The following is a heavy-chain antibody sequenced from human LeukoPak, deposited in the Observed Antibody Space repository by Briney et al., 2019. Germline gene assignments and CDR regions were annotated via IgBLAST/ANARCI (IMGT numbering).Heavy chain of an antibody. Sequence: GGSLRLSCTFSGFTFEDYALTWLRQAPGEGLEWLGFIRTKFYGGTADYAASVKDRLTISRDDYKNIAYLQMDGLKSEDTALYYCARVGRDRGFDIWGQGTAVTVSS. CDR3: ARVGRDRGFDI. V-gene: IGHV3-49*03. D-gene: IGHD3-10*01. CDR1: GFTFEDYA. J-gene: IGHJ3*02. CDR2: IRTKFYGGTA.